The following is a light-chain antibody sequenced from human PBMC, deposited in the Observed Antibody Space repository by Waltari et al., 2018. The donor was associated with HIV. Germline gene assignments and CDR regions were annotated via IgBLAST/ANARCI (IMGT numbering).Light chain of an antibody. CDR1: SSNIGRSY. V-gene: IGLV1-47*01. CDR3: AAWDDILRGWL. J-gene: IGLJ3*02. CDR2: GSN. Sequence: QSVLTQPPSASGTPGQRVTISCSGSSSNIGRSYIYWYQQLPGTAPKLLIYGSNQRPSGVPDRFSGSKSGTSASLAISGLRSEDEADYYCAAWDDILRGWLFGGGTKLTVL.